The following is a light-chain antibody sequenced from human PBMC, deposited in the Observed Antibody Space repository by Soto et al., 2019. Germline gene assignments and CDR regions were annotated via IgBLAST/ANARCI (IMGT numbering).Light chain of an antibody. J-gene: IGKJ1*01. CDR3: QQYNSWPPT. CDR1: QSISSN. CDR2: GAS. V-gene: IGKV3-15*01. Sequence: EIVMTQSPAILSVSPGERATLSCRASQSISSNLAWYRQKPGQAPRLLIYGASTRATGIPARFTGSGSGTEFTLTISSLQSEDFAIYWCQQYNSWPPTFGQGTKVDIK.